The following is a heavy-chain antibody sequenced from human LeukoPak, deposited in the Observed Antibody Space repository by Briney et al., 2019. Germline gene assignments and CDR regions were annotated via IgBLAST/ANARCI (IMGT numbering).Heavy chain of an antibody. CDR3: ARARDYGGYGILLY. V-gene: IGHV1-2*02. J-gene: IGHJ4*02. CDR2: INPNSGGT. CDR1: GYTFTGYY. Sequence: ASVKVSCKASGYTFTGYYIHWVRQAPGQGLEWMGWINPNSGGTNYAQKFQGSVTMTRDTSITTAYMELSRLRSDDTAVYYCARARDYGGYGILLYWGQGTLVTVSS. D-gene: IGHD4-23*01.